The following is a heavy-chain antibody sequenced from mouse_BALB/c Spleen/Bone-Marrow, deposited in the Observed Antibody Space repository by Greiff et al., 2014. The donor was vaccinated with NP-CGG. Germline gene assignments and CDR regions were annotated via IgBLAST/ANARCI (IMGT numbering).Heavy chain of an antibody. J-gene: IGHJ4*01. Sequence: VQLVESGAELVKPGASVKLSCKASGYTFTSYYMYWVKQRPGQGLEWIGEINPSNGGTNFNEKFKSKATLTVDKSSSTAYMQLSSLTSEDSAVYYCTRRLLYYAMDYWGQGTSVTVSS. CDR2: INPSNGGT. D-gene: IGHD2-13*01. CDR3: TRRLLYYAMDY. CDR1: GYTFTSYY. V-gene: IGHV1S81*02.